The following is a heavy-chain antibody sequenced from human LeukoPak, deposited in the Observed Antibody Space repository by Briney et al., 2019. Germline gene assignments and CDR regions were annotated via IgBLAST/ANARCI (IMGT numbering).Heavy chain of an antibody. J-gene: IGHJ4*02. CDR3: AKDKTHQPDVFDY. D-gene: IGHD2-2*01. CDR2: ISGSGDST. CDR1: GFTFSSYA. Sequence: GGSLRLSCAASGFTFSSYAMSWVRQAPGKGLEWVSGISGSGDSTYYAGSVKGRFTISRDNSKNTLYLQMNSLRAEDTAVYYCAKDKTHQPDVFDYWGQGTLVTVSS. V-gene: IGHV3-23*01.